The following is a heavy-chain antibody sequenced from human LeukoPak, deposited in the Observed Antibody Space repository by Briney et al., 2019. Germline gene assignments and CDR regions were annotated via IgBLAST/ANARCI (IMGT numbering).Heavy chain of an antibody. CDR2: IIPIFGTA. D-gene: IGHD5-24*01. CDR1: GGTFSSYA. CDR3: ARSSIEMATINAY. V-gene: IGHV1-69*05. Sequence: SVKVSCKASGGTFSSYAISCVRQAPGQVLEWMGGIIPIFGTANYAQKFQGRVTITTDESTSTAYMELSSLRSEDTAVYYCARSSIEMATINAYWGQGTLVTVSS. J-gene: IGHJ4*02.